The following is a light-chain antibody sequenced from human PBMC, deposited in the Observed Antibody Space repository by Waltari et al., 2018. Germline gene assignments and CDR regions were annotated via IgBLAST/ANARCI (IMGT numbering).Light chain of an antibody. CDR1: QRVSRT. J-gene: IGKJ1*01. CDR2: GAS. CDR3: QHYVRLPAT. Sequence: EIVLTQSPGTLSLSPGDRGTLSCRAIQRVSRTLACYQQKPCQAPRLLSYGASTRATGIPDRFSGGGSGTDFSLTISRLEPEDFAVYYCQHYVRLPATFGQGTKVEIK. V-gene: IGKV3-20*01.